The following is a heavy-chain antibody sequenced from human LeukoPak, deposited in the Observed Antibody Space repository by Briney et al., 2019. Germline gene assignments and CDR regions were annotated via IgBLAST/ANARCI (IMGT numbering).Heavy chain of an antibody. V-gene: IGHV1-2*02. D-gene: IGHD6-13*01. CDR2: INPNSGRT. CDR3: ARWFSDSSSAGGY. Sequence: ASVTVSCKASGYTFTGYYMHWVRQAPGQGLEWKGWINPNSGRTNYAQKFQGRVTMTRDTSISTAYMELSRLRSDDTAVYYCARWFSDSSSAGGYWGQGTLVTVSS. J-gene: IGHJ4*02. CDR1: GYTFTGYY.